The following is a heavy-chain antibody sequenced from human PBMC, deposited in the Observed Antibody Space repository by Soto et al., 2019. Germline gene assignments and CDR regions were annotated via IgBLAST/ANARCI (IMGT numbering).Heavy chain of an antibody. J-gene: IGHJ4*02. CDR1: GYTFTSYG. D-gene: IGHD2-21*01. CDR3: ASDLPGDPYY. V-gene: IGHV1-18*01. Sequence: QVQLVQSGAEVKKPGASVKVSCKASGYTFTSYGICWVRQAPGQGLEWMGRSSAYNGNTNHAQKLKGRVTMTADTSASTAEMELRSLRCDETAVYYCASDLPGDPYYWGQGTLCTVSS. CDR2: SSAYNGNT.